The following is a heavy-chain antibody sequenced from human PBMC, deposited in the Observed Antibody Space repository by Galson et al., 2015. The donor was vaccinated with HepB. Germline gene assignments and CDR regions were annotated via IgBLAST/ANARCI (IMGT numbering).Heavy chain of an antibody. J-gene: IGHJ3*02. CDR1: GYSFTSYW. CDR2: IYPGDSDT. D-gene: IGHD6-13*01. Sequence: SGAEVKKPGESLKISCKGSGYSFTSYWIGWVRQMPGKGLEWMGIIYPGDSDTRYSPSFQGQVTISADKSISTAYLQWSSLKASDTAMYYCASPAQYSSSSGDAFDIWGQGTMVTVSS. CDR3: ASPAQYSSSSGDAFDI. V-gene: IGHV5-51*03.